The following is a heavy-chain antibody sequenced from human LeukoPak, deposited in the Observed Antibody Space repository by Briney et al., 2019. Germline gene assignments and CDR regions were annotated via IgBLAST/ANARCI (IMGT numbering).Heavy chain of an antibody. CDR1: GFTVSSNY. V-gene: IGHV3-53*01. Sequence: PGGSLRLSCAASGFTVSSNYMSWVRQAPGKGLEWVSVIYSGGSTYYADSVKGRFTISRDNSKNTLYLQMNSLRGEDTAVYYCARDGSPYYYDSSGYHTWGQGTLVTVSS. CDR3: ARDGSPYYYDSSGYHT. J-gene: IGHJ5*02. CDR2: IYSGGST. D-gene: IGHD3-22*01.